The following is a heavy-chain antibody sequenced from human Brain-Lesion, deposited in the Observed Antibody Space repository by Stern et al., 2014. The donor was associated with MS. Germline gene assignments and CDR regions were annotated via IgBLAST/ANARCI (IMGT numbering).Heavy chain of an antibody. J-gene: IGHJ5*02. D-gene: IGHD2-15*01. V-gene: IGHV4-39*01. Sequence: QLVQSGPGLVKPSETLSLTCTVAGGSVSSTSYAWAWIRQPPGKGLGWIGALYYSGNTYYSPSHKSRLTISLDTSKNQFSLQLRSVTAADTAVYYCAGEEDIRYCSGGSCTGNWFDPWGQGTLVTVSS. CDR1: GGSVSSTSYA. CDR2: LYYSGNT. CDR3: AGEEDIRYCSGGSCTGNWFDP.